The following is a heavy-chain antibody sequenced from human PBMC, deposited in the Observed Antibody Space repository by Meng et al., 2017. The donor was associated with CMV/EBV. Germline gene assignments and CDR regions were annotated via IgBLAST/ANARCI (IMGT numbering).Heavy chain of an antibody. Sequence: VKLQQWGAGLLKPSGTLSLTCAVYGGSFSGYYWSWIRQPPGKGLEWIGEINHSGSTNYNPSLKSRVTISVDTSKNQFSLKLSSVTAADTAVYYCARGVGGWFDPWGQGTLVTVSS. CDR1: GGSFSGYY. V-gene: IGHV4-34*01. J-gene: IGHJ5*02. D-gene: IGHD1-26*01. CDR2: INHSGST. CDR3: ARGVGGWFDP.